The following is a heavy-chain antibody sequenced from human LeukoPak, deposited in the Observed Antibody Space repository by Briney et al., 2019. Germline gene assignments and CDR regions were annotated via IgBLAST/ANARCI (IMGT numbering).Heavy chain of an antibody. D-gene: IGHD3-10*01. CDR1: GGSISNTNW. J-gene: IGHJ5*02. Sequence: PSGTLSLTCGVSGGSISNTNWWTWVRQPPGKGLEWIGEIYHSGSTNYNPSLKSRVTISVDKPKNQFSLKLSSVTAADTAVYYCARTSRINMVLDPWGQGTLVTVSS. CDR2: IYHSGST. V-gene: IGHV4-4*02. CDR3: ARTSRINMVLDP.